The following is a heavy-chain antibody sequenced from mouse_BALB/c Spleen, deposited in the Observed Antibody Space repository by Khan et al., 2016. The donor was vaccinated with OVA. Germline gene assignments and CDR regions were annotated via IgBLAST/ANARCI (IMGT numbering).Heavy chain of an antibody. Sequence: EVKLEESGPGLVKPSQSLSLTCTVTGYSITSDYAWNWIRQFPGNKLEWMAYITYSGSTGYNPSLKGRISITRDTSKNQFFLQLNSVTTEDTATYYCARDYGRSYLFFDYWGQGTTLTVSS. CDR2: ITYSGST. J-gene: IGHJ2*01. D-gene: IGHD1-1*01. CDR3: ARDYGRSYLFFDY. CDR1: GYSITSDYA. V-gene: IGHV3-2*02.